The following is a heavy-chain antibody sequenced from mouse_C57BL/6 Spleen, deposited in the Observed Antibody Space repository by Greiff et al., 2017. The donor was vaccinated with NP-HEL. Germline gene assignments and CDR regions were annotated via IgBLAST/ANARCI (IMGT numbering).Heavy chain of an antibody. CDR2: IYPGDGDT. CDR1: GYAFSSSW. V-gene: IGHV1-82*01. CDR3: ARSPDYGSFWYFGV. Sequence: QVQLKQSGPELVKPGASVKISCKASGYAFSSSWMNWVKQRPGKGLEWIGRIYPGDGDTNYNGKFKGKATLTADKSSSTAYMQLSSLTSEDSAVYFCARSPDYGSFWYFGVWGTGTTVTVSS. D-gene: IGHD1-1*01. J-gene: IGHJ1*03.